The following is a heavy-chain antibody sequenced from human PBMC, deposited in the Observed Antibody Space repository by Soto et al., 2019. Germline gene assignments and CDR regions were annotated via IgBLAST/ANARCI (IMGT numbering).Heavy chain of an antibody. CDR1: GFSLTTSGVG. CDR3: AHRVLRSFFGVVATTAFYFDF. V-gene: IGHV2-5*02. Sequence: QITLNESGPTGVRPTETLTLTCRFSGFSLTTSGVGVGWIRQSPVKAPEWLALMYGDDDKRYSASLKRRFTNTKHASNNQMVLTVTDMDQTDTATFYCAHRVLRSFFGVVATTAFYFDFWGQGTPVAVSS. D-gene: IGHD3-3*01. J-gene: IGHJ4*02. CDR2: MYGDDDK.